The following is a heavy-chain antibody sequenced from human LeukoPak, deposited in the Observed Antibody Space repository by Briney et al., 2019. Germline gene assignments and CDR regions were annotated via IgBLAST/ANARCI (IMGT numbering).Heavy chain of an antibody. CDR2: INTNTGNP. CDR1: GYTFISYA. J-gene: IGHJ4*02. CDR3: GRDPKLGIRGYTYGYIDY. D-gene: IGHD5-18*01. V-gene: IGHV7-4-1*02. Sequence: GDSVKVSCKTSGYTFISYAMNWVRQAPGQGLEWMGWINTNTGNPTYAQGFTGRYVFSLDTSVSTAYLQISGLKADDTAVYYCGRDPKLGIRGYTYGYIDYWGQGTLVTVSS.